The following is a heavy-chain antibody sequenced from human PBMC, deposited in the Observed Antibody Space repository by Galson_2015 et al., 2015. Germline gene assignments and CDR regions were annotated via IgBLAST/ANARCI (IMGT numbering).Heavy chain of an antibody. CDR3: TRQLGTGSGPPDS. Sequence: SLRLSCAASGFPFSSYTMNWVRQAPGKGLQWVSSISGRSTFIYYSDSVKGRFTISRDNAKNSLYLQMNSLRGDDTAVYYCTRQLGTGSGPPDSWGQGTLVAVAA. V-gene: IGHV3-21*01. CDR2: ISGRSTFI. CDR1: GFPFSSYT. J-gene: IGHJ4*02. D-gene: IGHD1-1*01.